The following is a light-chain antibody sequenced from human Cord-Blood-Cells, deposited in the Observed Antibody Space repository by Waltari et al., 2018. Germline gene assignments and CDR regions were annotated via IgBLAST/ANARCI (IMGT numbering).Light chain of an antibody. CDR1: QIISSY. J-gene: IGKJ4*01. CDR3: QQSYSTPLT. CDR2: AAS. V-gene: IGKV1-39*01. Sequence: DIQMTQSPSSLAASVGDRGTITCRASQIISSYLNWYQQKPGKAPKLLIYAASSLQSGVPSRFSGSGSGTDFTLTISSLQTEDFATYDCQQSYSTPLTFGGGTKVEIK.